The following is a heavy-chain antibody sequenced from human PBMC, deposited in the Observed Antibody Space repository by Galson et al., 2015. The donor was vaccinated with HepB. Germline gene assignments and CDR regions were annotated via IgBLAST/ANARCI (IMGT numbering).Heavy chain of an antibody. D-gene: IGHD3-10*01. J-gene: IGHJ3*02. Sequence: SLRLSCAAYGFTFSGYYMSWIRQAPGKGLEWVSYVSSSGSTIYYADSVKGRFTISRDNAKNSLHLQMNSLRAEDTAVYYCAREELYRVGPARAFVIWGQGTMVTVSS. CDR2: VSSSGSTI. V-gene: IGHV3-11*01. CDR3: AREELYRVGPARAFVI. CDR1: GFTFSGYY.